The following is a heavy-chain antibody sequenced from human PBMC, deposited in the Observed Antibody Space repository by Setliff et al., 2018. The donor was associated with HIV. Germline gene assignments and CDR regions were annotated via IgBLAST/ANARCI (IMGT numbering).Heavy chain of an antibody. J-gene: IGHJ5*02. V-gene: IGHV3-23*01. Sequence: GALRLSCAASGFTFSKFAMNWVRQAQGKGLEWVSAISGDGGRTYLAGPVKGRLSTSRDNSKNTMYLQMSRLRVEDTAVYYCAKFPVFKWFGERQGWFDLWGQGTLVTVSS. D-gene: IGHD3-10*01. CDR2: ISGDGGRT. CDR3: AKFPVFKWFGERQGWFDL. CDR1: GFTFSKFA.